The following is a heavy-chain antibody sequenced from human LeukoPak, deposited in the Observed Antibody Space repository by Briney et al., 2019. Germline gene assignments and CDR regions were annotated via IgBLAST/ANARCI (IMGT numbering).Heavy chain of an antibody. CDR2: IYYSGST. CDR1: GGSISITNYY. D-gene: IGHD6-6*01. V-gene: IGHV4-39*01. Sequence: SETLSLTCTVSGGSISITNYYWGWIRQPPGKGLEWIGSIYYSGSTYYNPSLKSRVTISVDTSKNQFSLKLSSVTAADTAVYYCARRVSSSSASFDPWGQGTLVTVSS. J-gene: IGHJ5*02. CDR3: ARRVSSSSASFDP.